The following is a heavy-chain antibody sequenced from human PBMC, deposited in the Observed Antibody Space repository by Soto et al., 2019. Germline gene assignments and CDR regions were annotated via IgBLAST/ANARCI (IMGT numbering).Heavy chain of an antibody. Sequence: LPETLSLTCTVSGGSISSYYWSWIRQPPGKGLEWIGYIYYSGSTNYNPSLKSRVTISVDTSKNQFSLKLSSVTAADTAVYYCARVEVTAHYYYYGMDVWGQGTTVTISS. V-gene: IGHV4-59*01. CDR3: ARVEVTAHYYYYGMDV. CDR1: GGSISSYY. J-gene: IGHJ6*02. CDR2: IYYSGST. D-gene: IGHD2-21*02.